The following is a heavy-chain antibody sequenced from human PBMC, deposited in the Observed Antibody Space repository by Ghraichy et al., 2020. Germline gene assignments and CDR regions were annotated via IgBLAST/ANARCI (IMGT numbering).Heavy chain of an antibody. D-gene: IGHD6-13*01. CDR2: IDWDDDK. J-gene: IGHJ5*02. V-gene: IGHV2-70*01. CDR1: GFSLSTSGMC. CDR3: ARIRYLNSSSFWFDP. Sequence: SGPTLVKPTQTLTLTCTFSGFSLSTSGMCVSWIRQPPGKALEWLALIDWDDDKYYSTSLKTRLTISKDTSKNQVVLTMTNMDPVDTATYYCARIRYLNSSSFWFDPWGQGTLVTVSS.